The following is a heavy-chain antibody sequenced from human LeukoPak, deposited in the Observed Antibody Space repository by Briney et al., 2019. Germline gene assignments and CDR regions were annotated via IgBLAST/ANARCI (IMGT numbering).Heavy chain of an antibody. CDR2: VHYSGGS. V-gene: IGHV4-39*01. J-gene: IGHJ4*02. CDR1: GGSISSSTYY. Sequence: PSETLSLTCTVSGGSISSSTYYWGWIRQSPGKGLEWIGSVHYSGGSYYSPSLKSRVTISLNTSKNQFSLKLSSVTAADTAVYYCARRSIGYSGSFYFDYWGQGTLVTVSS. D-gene: IGHD1-26*01. CDR3: ARRSIGYSGSFYFDY.